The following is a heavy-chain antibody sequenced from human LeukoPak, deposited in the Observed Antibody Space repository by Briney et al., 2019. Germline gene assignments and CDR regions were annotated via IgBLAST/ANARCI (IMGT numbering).Heavy chain of an antibody. V-gene: IGHV5-51*01. CDR1: GYSFTSYW. J-gene: IGHJ4*02. CDR2: IYPGDSDT. CDR3: ARQRGYSYGYLY. D-gene: IGHD5-18*01. Sequence: GESLKISCRGSGYSFTSYWIGWGGQFPGKGLEGLGIIYPGDSDTRYSPSFQGQVTISADKSISTAYLQWSSLKASDTAMYYCARQRGYSYGYLYWGQGTLVTVSS.